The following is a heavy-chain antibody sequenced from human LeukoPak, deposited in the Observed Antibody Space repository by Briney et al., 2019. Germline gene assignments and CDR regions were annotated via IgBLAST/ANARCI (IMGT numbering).Heavy chain of an antibody. J-gene: IGHJ4*02. V-gene: IGHV3-23*01. CDR3: AKDFVRYNIQFDY. Sequence: GGSLRLSCAASGFTFSSYAMSWVRQAPGKGLEWVSAISGSGGSTYYADSVKGRFTIPRDNSKNTLYLQMNSLRAEDTALYYCAKDFVRYNIQFDYWGQGALVTVSS. CDR2: ISGSGGST. D-gene: IGHD1-1*01. CDR1: GFTFSSYA.